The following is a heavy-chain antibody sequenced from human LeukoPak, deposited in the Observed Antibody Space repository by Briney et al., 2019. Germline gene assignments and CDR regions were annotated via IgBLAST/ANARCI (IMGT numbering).Heavy chain of an antibody. CDR3: AKDLSSSWPRDGMDV. CDR2: ISSNGGST. D-gene: IGHD6-13*01. J-gene: IGHJ6*02. V-gene: IGHV3-64*01. CDR1: GFTFSSYA. Sequence: TGGSLRLSCAASGFTFSSYAMHWVRQAPGKGLEYVSAISSNGGSTYYANSVKGRFTISRDNSKNTLYLQMNSLRAEDTAVYYCAKDLSSSWPRDGMDVWGQGTTVTVSS.